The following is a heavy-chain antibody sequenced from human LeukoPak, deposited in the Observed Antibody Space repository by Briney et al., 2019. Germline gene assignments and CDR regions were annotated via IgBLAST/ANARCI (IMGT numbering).Heavy chain of an antibody. V-gene: IGHV3-53*05. D-gene: IGHD3-10*01. CDR2: IYSGGST. CDR3: AKVLQMVREVTPFDY. CDR1: GFIVSHNY. Sequence: GGSLRLSFAASGFIVSHNYMSWVRQAPGKGLESVSLIYSGGSTYYADSVKGRFTISRDNFKNTLYLQMNSLKVEDTAVFYCAKVLQMVREVTPFDYWGQGTLVTVSS. J-gene: IGHJ4*02.